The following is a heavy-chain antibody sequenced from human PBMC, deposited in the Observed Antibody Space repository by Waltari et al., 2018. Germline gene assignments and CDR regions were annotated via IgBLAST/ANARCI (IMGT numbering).Heavy chain of an antibody. CDR1: GGSISSSSYS. CDR2: IYYSGST. Sequence: QLQLQESGPGLVKPSETLSLTCTVSGGSISSSSYSWGWIRQPQGKGLEWIGSIYYSGSTYYNPSLKSRVTISVDTSKNQFSLKLSSVTAADTAVYYCARWADDSSGYYTDNWFDPWGQGTLVTVSS. D-gene: IGHD3-22*01. J-gene: IGHJ5*02. CDR3: ARWADDSSGYYTDNWFDP. V-gene: IGHV4-39*01.